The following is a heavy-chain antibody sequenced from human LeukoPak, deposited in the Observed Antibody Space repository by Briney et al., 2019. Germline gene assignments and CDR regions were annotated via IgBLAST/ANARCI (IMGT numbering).Heavy chain of an antibody. Sequence: ASVKVSCETSGGTFSNYAISWVRQAPGQGLEWVGGIIPILGTSNSAEKFQGRLTVTTDEFTGTAYMELSTLRSEDTAVYYCATDLADATYGFDIWGQGTMVTVSS. V-gene: IGHV1-69*05. CDR1: GGTFSNYA. J-gene: IGHJ3*02. CDR2: IIPILGTS. CDR3: ATDLADATYGFDI. D-gene: IGHD6-13*01.